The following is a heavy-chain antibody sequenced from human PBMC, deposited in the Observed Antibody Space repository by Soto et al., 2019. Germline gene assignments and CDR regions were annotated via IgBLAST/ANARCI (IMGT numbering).Heavy chain of an antibody. CDR1: GFTFSSYG. CDR3: AKARSRYSYGSDY. V-gene: IGHV3-30*18. D-gene: IGHD5-18*01. Sequence: QVQLVESGGGVVQPGRSLRLSCAASGFTFSSYGMHWVRQAPGKGLEWVAVISYDGSNKYYADSVKGRFTISRDNSKNTLYLQMNSLRAEDTAVYYCAKARSRYSYGSDYWGQGTLVTVSS. J-gene: IGHJ4*02. CDR2: ISYDGSNK.